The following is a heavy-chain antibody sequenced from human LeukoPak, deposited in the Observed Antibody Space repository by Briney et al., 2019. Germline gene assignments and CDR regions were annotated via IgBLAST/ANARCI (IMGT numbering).Heavy chain of an antibody. CDR1: GYTFTGYY. D-gene: IGHD6-13*01. V-gene: IGHV1-2*06. CDR3: ARGYSSSWYYFDY. CDR2: INPNSGGT. Sequence: ASVQVSCKASGYTFTGYYMHWVRQAPGQGLEWMGRINPNSGGTNYAQKFQGRVTMTRDTSISTAYMELSRLRSDDTAVYYCARGYSSSWYYFDYWGQGTLVTVSS. J-gene: IGHJ4*02.